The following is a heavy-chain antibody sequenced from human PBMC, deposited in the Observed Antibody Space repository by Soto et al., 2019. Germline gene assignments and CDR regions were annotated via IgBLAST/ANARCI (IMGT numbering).Heavy chain of an antibody. CDR3: ARRYGVYFDY. Sequence: SETLSLTCTVSGGYLISYYLSWIRQPPGKGLEWIGYIYYSGSTNYNPSLKSRVTISVDTSKNQFSLKLSSVTAADTAVYYCARRYGVYFDYWGQGTLVTVSS. CDR2: IYYSGST. J-gene: IGHJ4*02. CDR1: GGYLISYY. V-gene: IGHV4-59*08. D-gene: IGHD4-17*01.